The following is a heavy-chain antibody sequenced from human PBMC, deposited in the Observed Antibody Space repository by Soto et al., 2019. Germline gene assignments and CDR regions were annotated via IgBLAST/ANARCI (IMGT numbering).Heavy chain of an antibody. CDR3: AKDRGFGVASATHDS. CDR2: ISGSGDT. J-gene: IGHJ4*02. CDR1: GFTFSNYA. Sequence: EIQLLESGGGLVQPGGSLRLSCAASGFTFSNYAMTCVRQAPGKGLEWVAGISGSGDTYYADSVKGRFTIYRDNSKNTVYLHMNSLRAEDTAIYFCAKDRGFGVASATHDSWGQRNLVTVSS. D-gene: IGHD3-10*01. V-gene: IGHV3-23*01.